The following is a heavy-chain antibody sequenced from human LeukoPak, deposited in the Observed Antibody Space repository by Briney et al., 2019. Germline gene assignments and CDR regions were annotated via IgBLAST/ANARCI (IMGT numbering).Heavy chain of an antibody. CDR2: IYSSGST. D-gene: IGHD3-16*01. V-gene: IGHV4-59*01. CDR1: AVSISSYY. CDR3: ARVDEGGYYYYGMDV. Sequence: SETLSLTCTVSAVSISSYYWSWIRQPPGKGLEWIGYIYSSGSTNYNPSLKRRVTISVDTSKTQFSLTLSSVTAAETAVYYCARVDEGGYYYYGMDVWGQGTTVTVSS. J-gene: IGHJ6*02.